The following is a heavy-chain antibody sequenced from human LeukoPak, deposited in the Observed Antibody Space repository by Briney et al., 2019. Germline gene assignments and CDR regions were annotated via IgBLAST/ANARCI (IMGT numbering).Heavy chain of an antibody. J-gene: IGHJ4*02. CDR2: IYHSGST. CDR3: ARHPPYYYDSSGFDY. V-gene: IGHV4-38-2*01. Sequence: PSETLSLTCAVSGYSISSGYYWGWIRQPPGKGLEWIGSIYHSGSTYYNPSLKSRVTISVDTSKSQFSLKLSSVTAADTAVYYCARHPPYYYDSSGFDYWGQGTLVTVSS. CDR1: GYSISSGYY. D-gene: IGHD3-22*01.